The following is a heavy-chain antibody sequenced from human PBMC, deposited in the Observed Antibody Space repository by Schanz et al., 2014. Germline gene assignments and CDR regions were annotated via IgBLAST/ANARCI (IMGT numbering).Heavy chain of an antibody. D-gene: IGHD2-8*02. CDR3: AKSLESCPGGRCSRGYFDY. CDR2: IGVDGTTT. CDR1: GFAFSSYG. V-gene: IGHV3-23*04. J-gene: IGHJ4*02. Sequence: EVQLVESGGGLVQPGGSLRLSCLASGFAFSSYGMNWLRQAPGKGLEWVSVIGVDGTTTYYADSVKGRFTISRDNSKNTLYLQMSSLRAEDTAVYYCAKSLESCPGGRCSRGYFDYWGQGTLVTVSS.